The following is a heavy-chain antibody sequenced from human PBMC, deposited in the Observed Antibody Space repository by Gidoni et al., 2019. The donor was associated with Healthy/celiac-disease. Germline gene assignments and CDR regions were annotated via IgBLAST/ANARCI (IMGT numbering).Heavy chain of an antibody. Sequence: QVQLVESGGGVVQPGRSLRLSCAASGITFSSYGMHWVRQAPGKGLEWVAVIWYDGSNKYYADSVKGRFTISRDNSKNTLYLQMNSLRAEDTAVYYCARGATTPAFYYYYYMDVWGKGTTVTVSS. J-gene: IGHJ6*03. V-gene: IGHV3-33*01. CDR3: ARGATTPAFYYYYYMDV. CDR2: IWYDGSNK. D-gene: IGHD2-15*01. CDR1: GITFSSYG.